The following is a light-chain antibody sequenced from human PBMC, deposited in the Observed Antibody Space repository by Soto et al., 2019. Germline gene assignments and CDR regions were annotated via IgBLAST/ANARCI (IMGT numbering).Light chain of an antibody. CDR2: TDN. CDR3: AAWDDSLGGSGL. Sequence: QSVLTQPPSASGTPGQRVIISCSGSSSNIGSNGVNWYQQVPGMAPKLLIDTDNQRPSGVPDRFSGSRSDTSASLAITGLQSEDEADYYCAAWDDSLGGSGLFGGGTKLTVL. CDR1: SSNIGSNG. J-gene: IGLJ3*02. V-gene: IGLV1-44*01.